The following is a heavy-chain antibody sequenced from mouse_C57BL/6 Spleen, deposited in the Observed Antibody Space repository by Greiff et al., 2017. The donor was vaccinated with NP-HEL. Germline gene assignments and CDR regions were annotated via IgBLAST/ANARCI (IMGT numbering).Heavy chain of an antibody. CDR1: GYAFSSYW. Sequence: QVHVKQSGAELVKPGASVKISCKASGYAFSSYWMTWVKQGPGKGLEWIGQIYPGDGGTNYHGKFKGRSTLTADKSTSTAYMQVSILTSEDCAVYFCAELGTLDDWGQGTTLTVAS. CDR3: AELGTLDD. V-gene: IGHV1-80*01. CDR2: IYPGDGGT. D-gene: IGHD4-1*01. J-gene: IGHJ2*01.